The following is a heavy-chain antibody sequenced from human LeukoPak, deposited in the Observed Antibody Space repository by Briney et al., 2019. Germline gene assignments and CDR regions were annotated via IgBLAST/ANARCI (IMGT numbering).Heavy chain of an antibody. CDR3: TTAYSSGPYH. V-gene: IGHV3-49*04. D-gene: IGHD6-19*01. CDR2: IASETYGGTA. Sequence: GGSLRLSCTASGFTFGDYAMTWVRQAPGKGLEWVGFIASETYGGTAEYAASVKGRFIISRDDSKSIAYLQMNSLKTEDTAVYYCTTAYSSGPYHWGQGTLVTVSS. J-gene: IGHJ5*02. CDR1: GFTFGDYA.